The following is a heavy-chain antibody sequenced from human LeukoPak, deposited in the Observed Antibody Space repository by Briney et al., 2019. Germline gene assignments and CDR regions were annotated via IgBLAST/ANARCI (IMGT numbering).Heavy chain of an antibody. J-gene: IGHJ4*02. Sequence: GGSLRLSCAASHFTFTNRWMSWVRQAPGKGLEWVGRIASNTDGGTTDYAAPVKGRFTISRDDPKNALYLQMNSLKTEDTALYYCTTRTTTTIYWGQGTLVTVSS. CDR2: IASNTDGGTT. CDR3: TTRTTTTIY. CDR1: HFTFTNRW. V-gene: IGHV3-15*04. D-gene: IGHD1-7*01.